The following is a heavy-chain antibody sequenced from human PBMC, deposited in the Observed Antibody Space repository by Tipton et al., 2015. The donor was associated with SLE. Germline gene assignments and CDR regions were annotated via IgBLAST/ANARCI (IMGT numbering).Heavy chain of an antibody. D-gene: IGHD3-22*01. CDR2: IWTGGST. J-gene: IGHJ4*02. CDR3: ARYYYDASGVTLFDY. CDR1: SYAISSGNYY. V-gene: IGHV4-61*02. Sequence: GLVKPSDTLSLTCSIYSYAISSGNYYWSWIRQPAGKGLEWIGYIWTGGSTNYNPSLKSRVTILADASKNQVSLKLRSVTAADTAVYYCARYYYDASGVTLFDYWGQGTLVTVSS.